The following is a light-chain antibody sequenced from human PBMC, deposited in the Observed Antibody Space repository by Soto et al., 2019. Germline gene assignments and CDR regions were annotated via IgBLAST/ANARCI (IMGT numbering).Light chain of an antibody. Sequence: QSALTQPASVSGSPGQSITISCTGTTSDVGGYSFVSWYQLHPGKAPKLMIYEVRNRPSGVSYRFSGSKSANTASLTISGLQAEDEADYFCSSYSTSNFMVFGGGTKLTVL. V-gene: IGLV2-14*01. CDR2: EVR. CDR3: SSYSTSNFMV. J-gene: IGLJ2*01. CDR1: TSDVGGYSF.